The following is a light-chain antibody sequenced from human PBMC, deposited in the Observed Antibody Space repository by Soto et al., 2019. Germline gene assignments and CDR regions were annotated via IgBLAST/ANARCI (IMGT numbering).Light chain of an antibody. Sequence: DIVMTQTPLSLSVTPGQPASISCKSSQSLLHSDGKTYLHWYLQKAGQPPQLLIYEVFNRFSGVPDRFSGSGSGTDFTLKISRVEAEDVGVYYCMQSIQLPPLTFGGGTKVEIK. CDR2: EVF. CDR1: QSLLHSDGKTY. J-gene: IGKJ4*01. V-gene: IGKV2D-29*01. CDR3: MQSIQLPPLT.